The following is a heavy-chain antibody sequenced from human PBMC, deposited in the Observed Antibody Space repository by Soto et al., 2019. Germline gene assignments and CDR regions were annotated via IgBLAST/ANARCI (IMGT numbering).Heavy chain of an antibody. CDR2: INAGNGNT. D-gene: IGHD3-22*01. V-gene: IGHV1-3*01. CDR1: GYTFTSYG. CDR3: ARDPNDSRAYYHIYYYGMDV. Sequence: ASVKVSCKASGYTFTSYGIHWVRQAPGQRLEWTGWINAGNGNTKYSEKFQGRVTITRDTSASTAYLELSSLRSEDTAVYYCARDPNDSRAYYHIYYYGMDVWGQGTTVTGSS. J-gene: IGHJ6*02.